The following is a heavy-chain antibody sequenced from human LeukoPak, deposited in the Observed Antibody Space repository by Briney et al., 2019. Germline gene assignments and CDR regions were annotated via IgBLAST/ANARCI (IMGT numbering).Heavy chain of an antibody. CDR1: GFTFSSYD. D-gene: IGHD3-9*01. Sequence: GGSLRLSCAASGFTFSSYDMHWVRQATGKGLEWVAMISHHGSNEYYADSVKGRFTISRDNSKNTVYLQMNNPRVEDTAIYYCARVHDTTGYYHYFDSWGQGTLVTVSS. CDR3: ARVHDTTGYYHYFDS. CDR2: ISHHGSNE. J-gene: IGHJ4*02. V-gene: IGHV3-30*03.